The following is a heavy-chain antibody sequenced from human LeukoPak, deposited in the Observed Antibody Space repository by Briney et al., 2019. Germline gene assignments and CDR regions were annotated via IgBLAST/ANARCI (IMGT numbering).Heavy chain of an antibody. V-gene: IGHV4-59*01. CDR2: IYHSGNT. J-gene: IGHJ4*02. CDR1: GGSISSYY. Sequence: PSETLSLTCTVSGGSISSYYWNWIRQPPGKGLEWIGYIYHSGNTDYNPSLKSRVAIAIDTSRNQISLKLRSATAADTAVYYCARDEGIAAQFDYWGQGTLVTVSS. CDR3: ARDEGIAAQFDY. D-gene: IGHD6-13*01.